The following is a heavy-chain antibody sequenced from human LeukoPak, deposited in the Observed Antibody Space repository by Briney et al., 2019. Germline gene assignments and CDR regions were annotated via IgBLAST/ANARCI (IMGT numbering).Heavy chain of an antibody. CDR2: IYTSGST. D-gene: IGHD4-17*01. CDR3: ARETYGDYAPDYYYMDV. Sequence: SETLSLTCTVSGDSISSSFYYWSWIRQPAGKGLEWIGRIYTSGSTNYNPSLKSRVTMSVDTSKNQFSLKLSSVTAADTAVYYCARETYGDYAPDYYYMDVWGKGTTVTVSS. J-gene: IGHJ6*03. V-gene: IGHV4-61*02. CDR1: GDSISSSFYY.